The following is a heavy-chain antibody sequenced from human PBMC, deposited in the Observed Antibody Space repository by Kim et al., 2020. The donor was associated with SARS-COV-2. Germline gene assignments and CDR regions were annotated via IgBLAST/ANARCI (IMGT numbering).Heavy chain of an antibody. Sequence: GESLKISCKGSGYSFTSYWIGWVRQMPGKGLEWMGIIYPGDSDTRYSPSFQGQVTISADKSISTAYLQWSSLKASDTAMYYCARQDGSGSTLYYYYGMDVWGQGTTVTVSS. V-gene: IGHV5-51*01. CDR2: IYPGDSDT. CDR1: GYSFTSYW. D-gene: IGHD3-10*01. J-gene: IGHJ6*02. CDR3: ARQDGSGSTLYYYYGMDV.